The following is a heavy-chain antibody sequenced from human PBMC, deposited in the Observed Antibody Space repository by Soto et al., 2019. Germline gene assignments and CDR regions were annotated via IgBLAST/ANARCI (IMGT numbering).Heavy chain of an antibody. V-gene: IGHV1-3*01. CDR1: GYTLPSHA. CDR3: ARVYDFWSGYQTPFDY. D-gene: IGHD3-3*01. CDR2: INPDNDDT. Sequence: ASVKVSCKASGYTLPSHAMHWVRQAPGQRLEWMGWINPDNDDTNYSQKFQGRVTITKDTSASTVYMELSSLRSEDTAVYYCARVYDFWSGYQTPFDYWGQGTLVTVSS. J-gene: IGHJ4*02.